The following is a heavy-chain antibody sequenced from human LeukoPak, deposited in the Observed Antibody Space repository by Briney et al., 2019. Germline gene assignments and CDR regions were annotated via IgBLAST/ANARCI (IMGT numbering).Heavy chain of an antibody. CDR1: GFTFSSYA. V-gene: IGHV3-30-3*01. D-gene: IGHD6-6*01. Sequence: GGSLRLSCAASGFTFSSYAMHWVRQAPGKGLEWVAVISYDGSNKYYADSVKGRFTISRDNSKNTLYLQMNSLRAEDAAVYYCTSSSWPVDYWGQGTLVTVSS. J-gene: IGHJ4*02. CDR2: ISYDGSNK. CDR3: TSSSWPVDY.